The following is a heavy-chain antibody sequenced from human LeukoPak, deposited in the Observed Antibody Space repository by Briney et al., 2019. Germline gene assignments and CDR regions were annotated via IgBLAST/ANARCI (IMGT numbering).Heavy chain of an antibody. CDR1: GYSFTSYW. Sequence: GESLKISCKGSGYSFTSYWISWVRQMPGKGLEWMGRIGPSDSYTNYSPSFQGHVTISADKSVSTVYLQWISLKASDTAMYYCTRRLVVGGDYWGQGTLVTVSS. J-gene: IGHJ4*02. D-gene: IGHD1-26*01. CDR3: TRRLVVGGDY. CDR2: IGPSDSYT. V-gene: IGHV5-10-1*01.